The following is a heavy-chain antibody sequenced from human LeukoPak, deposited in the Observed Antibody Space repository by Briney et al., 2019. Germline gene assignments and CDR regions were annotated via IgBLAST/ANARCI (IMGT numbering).Heavy chain of an antibody. J-gene: IGHJ5*02. Sequence: SQTLSLTCAISGDSVSIRQSPSRGLEWLGRTYYRSKWYNDYAVSVKSRITINPDTSKNQFSLQLNSVTPEDTAVYYCARLTYDILTGWVWFDPWGQGTLVTVSS. CDR1: GDSVS. V-gene: IGHV6-1*01. CDR2: TYYRSKWYN. CDR3: ARLTYDILTGWVWFDP. D-gene: IGHD3-9*01.